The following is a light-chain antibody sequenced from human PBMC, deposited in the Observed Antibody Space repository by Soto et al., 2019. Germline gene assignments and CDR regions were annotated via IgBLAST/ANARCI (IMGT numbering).Light chain of an antibody. CDR3: QTWATGPGV. J-gene: IGLJ3*02. CDR2: LNNDGSH. V-gene: IGLV4-69*01. CDR1: SGHSIYA. Sequence: QAVVTQSPSASASLGASVKLTCTLTSGHSIYAIAWHQQQPEKGPRFLMKLNNDGSHTKGDGIPDRFSGSSSGAEWYLTISSLQSEDEADYYCQTWATGPGVFGGGTKVTVL.